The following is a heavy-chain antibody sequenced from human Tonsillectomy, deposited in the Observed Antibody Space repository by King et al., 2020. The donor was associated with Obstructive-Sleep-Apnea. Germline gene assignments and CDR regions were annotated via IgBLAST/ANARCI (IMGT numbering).Heavy chain of an antibody. Sequence: VQLVESGGGLVKPGGSLRLSCAASGFTFSSYSMNWVRQAPGKGLEWVSSISSSSSYIYYADSVKGRFTISRDNAKNSLYLQMNSLRAEDTAVYYCARGDSRLFIAAAGDFDYWGQGTLVTVSS. CDR3: ARGDSRLFIAAAGDFDY. J-gene: IGHJ4*02. D-gene: IGHD6-13*01. CDR2: ISSSSSYI. CDR1: GFTFSSYS. V-gene: IGHV3-21*01.